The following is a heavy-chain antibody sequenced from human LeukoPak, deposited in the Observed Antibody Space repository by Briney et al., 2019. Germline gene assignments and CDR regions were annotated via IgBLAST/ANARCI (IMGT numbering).Heavy chain of an antibody. D-gene: IGHD3-22*01. V-gene: IGHV4-59*01. CDR1: GGSLSSYY. CDR2: IYYSGST. Sequence: SETLSLTCTVSGGSLSSYYWSWIRQPPGKGLEWIGYIYYSGSTNYNPSLKSRVTISVDTSKNQFSLKLSSVTAADTAVYYCARVIPYYYDSSGPYDAFDIWGQGTMVTVSS. J-gene: IGHJ3*02. CDR3: ARVIPYYYDSSGPYDAFDI.